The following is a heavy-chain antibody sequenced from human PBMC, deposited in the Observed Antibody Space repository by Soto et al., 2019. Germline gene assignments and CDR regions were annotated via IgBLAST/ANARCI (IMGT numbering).Heavy chain of an antibody. D-gene: IGHD6-6*01. J-gene: IGHJ4*02. CDR1: GFTFSNYG. Sequence: PGGSLRLSCAASGFTFSNYGMHWVRQAPGKGLEWVAVISYDGNNRYYGDSVKGRFTISRDNSKNTLYLQMNSLRAEDTAVFYCAKDPKPYRSSSPGDNWGQGTPVTVS. CDR2: ISYDGNNR. V-gene: IGHV3-30*18. CDR3: AKDPKPYRSSSPGDN.